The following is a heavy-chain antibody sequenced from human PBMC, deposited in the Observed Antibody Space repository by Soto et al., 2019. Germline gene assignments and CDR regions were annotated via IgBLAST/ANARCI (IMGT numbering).Heavy chain of an antibody. CDR2: IYYSGMT. D-gene: IGHD5-18*01. CDR1: GVSVSTGGYF. J-gene: IGHJ4*02. V-gene: IGHV4-31*03. Sequence: SETLSLTCTVSGVSVSTGGYFWTWIRQHPGKGLEWIGNIYYSGMTYYNPSLRGRVSISLDPSESQFSLKLNSVTAADTAVYYCARDSSGQGYSYGKFDYWGQGALVTVSS. CDR3: ARDSSGQGYSYGKFDY.